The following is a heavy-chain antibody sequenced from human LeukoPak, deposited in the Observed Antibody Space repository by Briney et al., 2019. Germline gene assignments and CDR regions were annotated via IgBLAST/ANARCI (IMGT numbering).Heavy chain of an antibody. J-gene: IGHJ4*02. Sequence: ASVKVSCKASGYAFTGYYMHWVRQAPGQGLEWMGWINPNSGGTNYAQKFQGRVTMTRDTSISTVYMELSRLRSDDTAVYYCIAAAGSEIYWGQGTLVTVSS. CDR3: IAAAGSEIY. CDR1: GYAFTGYY. D-gene: IGHD6-13*01. V-gene: IGHV1-2*02. CDR2: INPNSGGT.